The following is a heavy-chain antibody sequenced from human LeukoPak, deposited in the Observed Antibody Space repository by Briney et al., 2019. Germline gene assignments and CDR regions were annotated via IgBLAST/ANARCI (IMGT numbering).Heavy chain of an antibody. D-gene: IGHD3-22*01. CDR3: ARDGKDSMIVVVTAEYFQH. CDR1: GFTFSSYT. V-gene: IGHV3-21*01. CDR2: ISSSSSYI. Sequence: PGGSLRLSCAASGFTFSSYTMNWVRQAPGKGLEWVSSISSSSSYIYYADLVKGRFTISRDNAKNSLYLQMDSLRAEDTAVYYCARDGKDSMIVVVTAEYFQHWGQGTLVTASS. J-gene: IGHJ1*01.